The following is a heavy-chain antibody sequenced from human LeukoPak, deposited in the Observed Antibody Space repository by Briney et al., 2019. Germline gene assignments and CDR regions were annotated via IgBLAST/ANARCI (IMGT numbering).Heavy chain of an antibody. CDR3: ARGVLVREGSWFDP. Sequence: SETLSLTCAVSGGSISSSNWWSWVRQPPGKGLEWIGEIYHSGSTNYNPSLKSRVTISVDKSKNQFSLKLGSVTAADTAVYYCARGVLVREGSWFDPWGQGTLVTVSS. D-gene: IGHD3-10*01. V-gene: IGHV4-4*02. J-gene: IGHJ5*02. CDR2: IYHSGST. CDR1: GGSISSSNW.